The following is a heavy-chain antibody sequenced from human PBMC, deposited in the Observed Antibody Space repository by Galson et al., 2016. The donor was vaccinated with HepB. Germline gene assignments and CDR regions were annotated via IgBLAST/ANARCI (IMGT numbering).Heavy chain of an antibody. CDR2: LYRVDSS. V-gene: IGHV3-66*01. J-gene: IGHJ5*02. CDR1: GFSVTSKN. Sequence: SLRLSCAASGFSVTSKNMHWVRQAPGKGLEWLSSLYRVDSSYYADAVKGRFTIARDNSQNMVLLQVTGLRAEDTAIYYCTKGENFYANGGYTAAFDPWGQGTLVIVSS. CDR3: TKGENFYANGGYTAAFDP. D-gene: IGHD2-15*01.